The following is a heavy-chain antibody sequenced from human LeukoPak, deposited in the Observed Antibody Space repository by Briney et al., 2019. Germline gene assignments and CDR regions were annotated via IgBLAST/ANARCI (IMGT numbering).Heavy chain of an antibody. D-gene: IGHD6-19*01. CDR2: IWYDGSNK. CDR3: ARSSGIAVGGTIDY. Sequence: PRGSLRLSCAASGFTFSSYGMHWVRQAPGKGLEWVAVIWYDGSNKYYADSVKGRFTISRDNSKNTLYLQMNSPGAEDTAVYYCARSSGIAVGGTIDYWGEGRLLTVSS. CDR1: GFTFSSYG. V-gene: IGHV3-33*01. J-gene: IGHJ4*01.